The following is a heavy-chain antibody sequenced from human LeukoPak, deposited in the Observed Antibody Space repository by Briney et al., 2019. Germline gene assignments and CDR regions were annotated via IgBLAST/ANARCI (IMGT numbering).Heavy chain of an antibody. V-gene: IGHV3-23*01. Sequence: GGSLRLSCAASGFTFSSYTMSWVRQAPGKGLEWVSTITTSDGNTYYADSVKGRFTVSRDNSKNTLYLQVNSLRAEDTAVYYCASHLSPWMQLWNSKDDAFDIWGQGTMVTVSS. J-gene: IGHJ3*02. CDR1: GFTFSSYT. CDR2: ITTSDGNT. CDR3: ASHLSPWMQLWNSKDDAFDI. D-gene: IGHD5-18*01.